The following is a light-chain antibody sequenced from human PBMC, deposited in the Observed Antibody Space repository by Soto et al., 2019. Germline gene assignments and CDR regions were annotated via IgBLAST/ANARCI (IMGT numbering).Light chain of an antibody. Sequence: QPVLTQPPSASASLGASVTLTCTLSSGYSNYKVDWYQQRPGKGPRFVMRVGTGGIVGSKGDGSPDRLSVLGSGLNRYMTIKNSQEEDESDYHCGADHGSGSNFVVFGGGTKLTVL. V-gene: IGLV9-49*01. CDR1: SGYSNYK. CDR3: GADHGSGSNFVV. J-gene: IGLJ2*01. CDR2: VGTGGIVG.